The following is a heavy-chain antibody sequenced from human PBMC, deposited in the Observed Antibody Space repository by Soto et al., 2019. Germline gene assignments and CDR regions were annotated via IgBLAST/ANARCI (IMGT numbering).Heavy chain of an antibody. V-gene: IGHV3-49*04. CDR1: GFTFSSYW. CDR3: TSQQGIEGYYYGMDV. J-gene: IGHJ6*02. Sequence: PGGSLRLSCAASGFTFSSYWMSWVRQAPGKGLEWVGFIRSKAYGGTTEYAASVKGRFTISRDDSKSIAYLQMNSLKTEDTAVYYCTSQQGIEGYYYGMDVWGQGTTVTVSS. CDR2: IRSKAYGGTT. D-gene: IGHD6-13*01.